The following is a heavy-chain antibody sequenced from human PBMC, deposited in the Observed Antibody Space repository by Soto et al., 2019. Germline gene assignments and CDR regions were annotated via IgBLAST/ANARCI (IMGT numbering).Heavy chain of an antibody. V-gene: IGHV4-61*08. CDR1: GVSISSGDYY. CDR3: ARAKAPLYSSSWYWFDP. Sequence: TSETLSLTCTVSGVSISSGDYYWSWIRQPPGKGLEWIGYIYYSGSTNYNPSLKSRVTISVDTSKNQFSLKLSSVTAADTAVYYCARAKAPLYSSSWYWFDPWGQGTLVTVSS. J-gene: IGHJ5*02. CDR2: IYYSGST. D-gene: IGHD6-13*01.